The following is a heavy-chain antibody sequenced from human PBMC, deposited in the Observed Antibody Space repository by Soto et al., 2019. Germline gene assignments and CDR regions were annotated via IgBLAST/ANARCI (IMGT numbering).Heavy chain of an antibody. CDR3: ERHKYDSSGPSAY. D-gene: IGHD3-22*01. CDR2: IYYSGST. J-gene: IGHJ4*02. Sequence: SQPLSLTCTVAGGSIISSSYYWGLIRQPPGKGLEWIGSIYYSGSTYYNPSLKSRVTISVDTSKNQFSLKLSSVTAADTVVYYCERHKYDSSGPSAYWGQGTLVTVSS. CDR1: GGSIISSSYY. V-gene: IGHV4-39*01.